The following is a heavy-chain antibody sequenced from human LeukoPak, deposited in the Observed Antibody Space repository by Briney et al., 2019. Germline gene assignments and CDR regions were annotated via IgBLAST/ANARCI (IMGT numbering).Heavy chain of an antibody. Sequence: GGSLRLSCAASGFTVSSNYMSWVRQAPGKGLEWVSVIYSGGSTYYADSVKGRLTISRDNSKNTLYLQMNSLRAEDTAVYYCARDIYYDSSGYREYAFDIWGQGTMVTVSS. CDR3: ARDIYYDSSGYREYAFDI. CDR1: GFTVSSNY. J-gene: IGHJ3*02. V-gene: IGHV3-53*01. CDR2: IYSGGST. D-gene: IGHD3-22*01.